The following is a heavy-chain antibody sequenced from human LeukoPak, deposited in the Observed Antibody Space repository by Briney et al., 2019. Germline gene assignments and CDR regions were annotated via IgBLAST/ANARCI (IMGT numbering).Heavy chain of an antibody. V-gene: IGHV3-23*01. Sequence: GGSLILSCAGSGFTFSNYAMSWVRQAPGKGLEWVSGISGSGGGTNYADSVKGRFSISRDNSKNMLYLQMNSLRAEDTAVYYCAKGIGLYESSGYDSWGQGTLVTVSS. CDR2: ISGSGGGT. D-gene: IGHD3-22*01. CDR1: GFTFSNYA. J-gene: IGHJ4*02. CDR3: AKGIGLYESSGYDS.